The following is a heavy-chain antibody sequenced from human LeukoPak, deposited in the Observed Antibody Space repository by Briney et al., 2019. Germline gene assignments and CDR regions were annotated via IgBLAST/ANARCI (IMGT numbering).Heavy chain of an antibody. D-gene: IGHD3-10*01. Sequence: SETLSLTCAVYGGSFSGYYWSWIRQPPGKGLEWIGEISHSGSTNYNPSLKSRVTISVDTSKNQFSLKLSSVTAADTAVYYCARVVLLWFGEGPMPRDPPYWGVDTAMVQTEYFDYWGQGTLVTVSS. V-gene: IGHV4-34*01. CDR3: ARVVLLWFGEGPMPRDPPYWGVDTAMVQTEYFDY. J-gene: IGHJ4*02. CDR2: ISHSGST. CDR1: GGSFSGYY.